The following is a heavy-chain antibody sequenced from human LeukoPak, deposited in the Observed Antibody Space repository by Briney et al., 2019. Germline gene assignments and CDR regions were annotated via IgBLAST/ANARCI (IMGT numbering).Heavy chain of an antibody. J-gene: IGHJ4*02. CDR1: GGSISSYY. D-gene: IGHD3-22*01. V-gene: IGHV4-4*07. Sequence: SSETLSLTCTVSGGSISSYYWSWIRQPAGKGLEWIGRVYTSGSTDYNPSLKSRVTISVDRSKNQFSLKLSSVTAADTAVYYCARDCPQGSGLSDYDSSGYYCGHWGQGTLVTVSS. CDR2: VYTSGST. CDR3: ARDCPQGSGLSDYDSSGYYCGH.